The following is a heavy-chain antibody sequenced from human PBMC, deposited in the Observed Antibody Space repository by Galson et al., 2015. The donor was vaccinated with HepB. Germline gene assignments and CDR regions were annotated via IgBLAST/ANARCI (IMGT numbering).Heavy chain of an antibody. J-gene: IGHJ5*02. CDR1: GFTFSSAW. Sequence: SLRLSCATSGFTFSSAWMSWVRQAPGKGLEWVGRIESRTDGETTDYAAPVKGRFPISRDDSRDTLYLQMNNLKTEDTGLYFCTTAPLHPFSWGQGILVTVSS. V-gene: IGHV3-15*04. CDR3: TTAPLHPFS. D-gene: IGHD2/OR15-2a*01. CDR2: IESRTDGETT.